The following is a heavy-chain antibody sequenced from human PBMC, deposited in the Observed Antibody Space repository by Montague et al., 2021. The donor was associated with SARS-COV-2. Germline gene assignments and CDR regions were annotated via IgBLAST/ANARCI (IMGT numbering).Heavy chain of an antibody. V-gene: IGHV4-4*02. CDR1: GGSISSSNW. CDR3: AREPYYYDSSGLHYYYYGMDV. D-gene: IGHD3-22*01. J-gene: IGHJ6*02. Sequence: SETLSLTCAVSGGSISSSNWWSWVRQPPGKGLEWIGEIYHSGSTNYNPSLKSRVTISVDKSKNQFSLKLSSVTAADTAVYYCAREPYYYDSSGLHYYYYGMDVWGQGTTVTVSS. CDR2: IYHSGST.